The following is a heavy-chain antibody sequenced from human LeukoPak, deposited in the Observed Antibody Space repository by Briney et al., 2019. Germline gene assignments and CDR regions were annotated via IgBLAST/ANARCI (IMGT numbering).Heavy chain of an antibody. CDR2: ISTSSSYI. J-gene: IGHJ6*03. CDR1: GFTFNRYN. V-gene: IGHV3-21*01. D-gene: IGHD3-16*01. Sequence: GGSLRLSCAASGFTFNRYNMNWVRRAPGKGLEWVSSISTSSSYIYYADSVRGRFTISRDNAKNSLYLQMNSLRAEDTAVYYCASALWDYYYYMDVWGKGTTVTISS. CDR3: ASALWDYYYYMDV.